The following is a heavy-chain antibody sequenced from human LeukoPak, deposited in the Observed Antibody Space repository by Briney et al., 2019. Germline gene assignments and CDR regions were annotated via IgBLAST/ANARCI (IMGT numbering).Heavy chain of an antibody. Sequence: SETLSLTCTVSGGSISSGGYYWSWIRQHPGKGLEWIGYIYYSGSTYYNPSLKSRVTISVDTSKNQFSLKLSSVTAADTAVYYWASSCSSTGCWNWFDPWGRGTLVTVSS. J-gene: IGHJ5*02. V-gene: IGHV4-31*03. D-gene: IGHD2-2*01. CDR2: IYYSGST. CDR1: GGSISSGGYY. CDR3: ASSCSSTGCWNWFDP.